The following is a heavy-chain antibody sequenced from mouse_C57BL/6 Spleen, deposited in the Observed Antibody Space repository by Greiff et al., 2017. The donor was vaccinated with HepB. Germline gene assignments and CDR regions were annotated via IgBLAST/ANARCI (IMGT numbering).Heavy chain of an antibody. CDR2: IDPSDSET. CDR1: GYTFTSYW. Sequence: QVQLQQPGAELVRPGSSVKLSCKASGYTFTSYWMHWVKQRPIQGLEWIGNIDPSDSETHYNQKFKDKATLTVDKSSSTAYMQLSSLTSEDSAVSFCARPHYYGSSYYFDYWGQGTTLTVSS. D-gene: IGHD1-1*01. CDR3: ARPHYYGSSYYFDY. V-gene: IGHV1-52*01. J-gene: IGHJ2*01.